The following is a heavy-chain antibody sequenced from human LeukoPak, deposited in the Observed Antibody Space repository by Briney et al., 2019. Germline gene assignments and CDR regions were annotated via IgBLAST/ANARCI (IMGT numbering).Heavy chain of an antibody. D-gene: IGHD6-13*01. V-gene: IGHV1-2*02. Sequence: ASVKVSCKASGYTFSGYYIHWVRQAPGQGLEWMGWINPNGGDTRYAQKFQGRVTMTRDTSISTAYMELSRLTSDDTAVYYCARDTAAAGSHNWFDPWGQGSLVTVSS. CDR2: INPNGGDT. J-gene: IGHJ5*02. CDR1: GYTFSGYY. CDR3: ARDTAAAGSHNWFDP.